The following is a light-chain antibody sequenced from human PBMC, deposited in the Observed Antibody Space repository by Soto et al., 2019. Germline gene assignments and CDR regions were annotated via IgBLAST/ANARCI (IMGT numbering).Light chain of an antibody. Sequence: EIVLTQSPGTLSLSPGERATLSCRASQSVSSSYLAWYQQKPGQAPRLLIYGASSRATGIPDRFSGSGSGTDITLTISRLEPEDFAVYYCHQYGSSPLYTVGQGTKLEIK. CDR3: HQYGSSPLYT. CDR1: QSVSSSY. V-gene: IGKV3-20*01. CDR2: GAS. J-gene: IGKJ2*01.